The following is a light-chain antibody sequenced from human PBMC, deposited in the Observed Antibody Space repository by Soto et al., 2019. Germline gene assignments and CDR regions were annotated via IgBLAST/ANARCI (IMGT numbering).Light chain of an antibody. CDR2: DES. V-gene: IGKV1-33*01. CDR3: NKYDNLYKT. CDR1: HYIRDH. Sequence: IQMTQSPSSLSASVVDRVPLTCRASHYIRDHLNWYQQKPGKPPKLMIYDESNLQTGVTYRFSGSGSGKDFTFTIRSLQNEDIAKYFCNKYDNLYKTFGTGNTVDIK. J-gene: IGKJ3*01.